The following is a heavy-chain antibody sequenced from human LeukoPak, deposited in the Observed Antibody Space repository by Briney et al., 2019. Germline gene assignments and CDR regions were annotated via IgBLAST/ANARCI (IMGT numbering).Heavy chain of an antibody. CDR3: AREPEPQLWELRERYYFDY. CDR2: IYHSGST. CDR1: GYSISSGYY. Sequence: SETLSLTCTVSGYSISSGYYGGWIRQPPGKGLEWIGSIYHSGSTYYNPSLKSRVTISVDTSKNQFSLKLSSVTAADTAVYYCAREPEPQLWELRERYYFDYWGQGTLVTVSS. V-gene: IGHV4-38-2*02. J-gene: IGHJ4*02. D-gene: IGHD1-26*01.